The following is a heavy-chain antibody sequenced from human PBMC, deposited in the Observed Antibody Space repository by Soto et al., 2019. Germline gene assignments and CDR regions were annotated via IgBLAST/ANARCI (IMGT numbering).Heavy chain of an antibody. V-gene: IGHV3-23*01. CDR1: GFNTRFYS. CDR3: SKGEMSTIRNSFDP. D-gene: IGHD1-7*01. J-gene: IGHJ5*02. CDR2: LSRSGGAT. Sequence: GGSVRLSCTASGFNTRFYSMSWVRQTPGKGLEWVAALSRSGGATYYADSVRGRFTISRDASKDTLFLQMSNLRAEDTALYYCSKGEMSTIRNSFDPWGQGTLVTVSS.